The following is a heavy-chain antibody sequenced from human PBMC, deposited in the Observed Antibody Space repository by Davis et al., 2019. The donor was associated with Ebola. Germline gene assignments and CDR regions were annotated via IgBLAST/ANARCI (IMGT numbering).Heavy chain of an antibody. CDR1: GFTFSSYA. J-gene: IGHJ4*02. D-gene: IGHD6-19*01. CDR3: AKDGYSSGWNYFDY. Sequence: GESLKISCAASGFTFSSYAMSWVHQAPGKGLEWVSAISGSGGSTYYADSVKGRFTISRDNSKNTLYLQMNSLRAEDTAVYYCAKDGYSSGWNYFDYWGQGTLVTVSS. CDR2: ISGSGGST. V-gene: IGHV3-23*01.